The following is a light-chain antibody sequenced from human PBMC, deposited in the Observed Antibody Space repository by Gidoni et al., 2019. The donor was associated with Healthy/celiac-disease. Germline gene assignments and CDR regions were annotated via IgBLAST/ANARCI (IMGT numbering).Light chain of an antibody. CDR2: DAS. Sequence: DIQMTQSPSSLSASVGDRVTITCKASQDISNYLNWYQQKPGKAPKLLINDASNLETGVPSRFSGSGSGTDFTFTISILQPEDIATYYCQQYDNLAFTFGPGTKVDIK. J-gene: IGKJ3*01. CDR3: QQYDNLAFT. V-gene: IGKV1-33*01. CDR1: QDISNY.